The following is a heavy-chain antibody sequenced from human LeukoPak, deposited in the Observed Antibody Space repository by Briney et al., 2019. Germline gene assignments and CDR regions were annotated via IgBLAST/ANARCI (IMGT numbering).Heavy chain of an antibody. CDR3: ASSGSFMVRGVSFDY. CDR1: GGSISSYY. V-gene: IGHV4-59*01. Sequence: SETLSLTCTVSGGSISSYYWSWIRQPPGKGLEWIGYIYYSGSTNYNPSLKSRVTISVDTSKNQFSLKLSSVTAADTAVYYCASSGSFMVRGVSFDYWGQGTLVTVSS. J-gene: IGHJ4*02. CDR2: IYYSGST. D-gene: IGHD3-10*01.